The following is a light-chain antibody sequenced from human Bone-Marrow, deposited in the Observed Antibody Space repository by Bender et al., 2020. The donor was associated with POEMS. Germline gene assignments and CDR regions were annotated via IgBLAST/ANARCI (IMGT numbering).Light chain of an antibody. Sequence: QSALTQPASVSGSPGQSITVSCTGTSSDVGTYNLVSWYQQHPGKAPILMIYDVTKRPSGVPGRFSGSKSGNTASLTISGLQPEDEAEFYCCSYAGTYTYVFGTGTKVTVL. CDR2: DVT. CDR1: SSDVGTYNL. CDR3: CSYAGTYTYV. V-gene: IGLV2-23*02. J-gene: IGLJ1*01.